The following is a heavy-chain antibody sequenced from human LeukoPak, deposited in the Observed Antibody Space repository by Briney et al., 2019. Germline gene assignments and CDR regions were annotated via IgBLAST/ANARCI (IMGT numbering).Heavy chain of an antibody. CDR1: GGTFSSYA. D-gene: IGHD2-15*01. Sequence: SVKVSCKASGGTFSSYAISWVRQAPGQGLEWMGRIIPILGIANYAQKFQGRVTITADKSTSTANMELSSLRSEDTAVYYCARTVCSGGSCYFSPQHMFDYWGQGTLVTVSS. CDR3: ARTVCSGGSCYFSPQHMFDY. V-gene: IGHV1-69*04. CDR2: IIPILGIA. J-gene: IGHJ4*02.